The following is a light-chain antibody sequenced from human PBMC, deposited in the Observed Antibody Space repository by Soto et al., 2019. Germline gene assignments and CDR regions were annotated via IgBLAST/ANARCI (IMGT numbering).Light chain of an antibody. CDR3: QQYNNWLPWT. Sequence: EIVITQSPATLSVSPGERATLSFRASQSVSNSLAWYQQKPGQAPRLLIYGASTRATGIPARFSGSGSGTEFTLTISSLQSEDFAGYYCQQYNNWLPWTFGQGTKVDIK. V-gene: IGKV3-15*01. CDR1: QSVSNS. J-gene: IGKJ1*01. CDR2: GAS.